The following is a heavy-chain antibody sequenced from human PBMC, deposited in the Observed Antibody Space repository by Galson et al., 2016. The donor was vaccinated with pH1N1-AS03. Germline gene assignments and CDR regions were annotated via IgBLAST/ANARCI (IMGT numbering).Heavy chain of an antibody. Sequence: ETLSLTCAVSGGSVSDNNWWSWVRQPPGKGLEWIGYISYSGFTNYNPSLKSRVTISVDTSKNQFSLKLSSVTAADTAVYFCARLHDVWSGYPSFDYWGQGTLVTVSS. CDR1: GGSVSDNNW. D-gene: IGHD3-3*01. V-gene: IGHV4-61*01. CDR3: ARLHDVWSGYPSFDY. CDR2: ISYSGFT. J-gene: IGHJ4*02.